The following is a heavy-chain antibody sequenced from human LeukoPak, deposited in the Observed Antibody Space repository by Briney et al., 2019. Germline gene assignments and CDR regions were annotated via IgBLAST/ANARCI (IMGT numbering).Heavy chain of an antibody. CDR1: GYTFTGYY. CDR3: ASTVGATTGWFDP. D-gene: IGHD1-26*01. V-gene: IGHV1-2*02. J-gene: IGHJ5*02. Sequence: GASMKVSCKASGYTFTGYYIHWVRQAPGQGLEWMGWINPNSGGTNYAQKFQGRVTMTRDTSISTAYMELSRLRSDDTAVYYCASTVGATTGWFDPWGQGTLVTVSS. CDR2: INPNSGGT.